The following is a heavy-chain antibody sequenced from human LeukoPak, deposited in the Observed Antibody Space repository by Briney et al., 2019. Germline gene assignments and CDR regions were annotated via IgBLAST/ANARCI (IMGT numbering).Heavy chain of an antibody. J-gene: IGHJ4*02. CDR2: IYYSGST. Sequence: SETLSLTCTVSGGSISSSSYYWGWIRQPPGKGLEWSGSIYYSGSTYYNPSLKSRVTISADTSKNQFSLKLSSVTAADTAVYDCARQREYGNYVREYYFDYWGQGTLVTVSS. D-gene: IGHD4-11*01. CDR3: ARQREYGNYVREYYFDY. CDR1: GGSISSSSYY. V-gene: IGHV4-39*01.